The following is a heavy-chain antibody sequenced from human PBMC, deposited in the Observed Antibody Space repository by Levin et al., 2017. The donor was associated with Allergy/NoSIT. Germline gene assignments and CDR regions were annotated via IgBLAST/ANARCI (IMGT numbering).Heavy chain of an antibody. J-gene: IGHJ6*03. V-gene: IGHV4-61*02. D-gene: IGHD5-12*01. CDR3: ARDLEGFSGYKPYCYTDV. Sequence: SETLSLTCSVSGDSISRGFYYWSWIRQPAGEGLEWIGRIYVTGSTTYSPSLKSRVTISLDRSKDQVSLTINSVTAADTAVYYCARDLEGFSGYKPYCYTDVWGKGTTVTVSS. CDR1: GDSISRGFYY. CDR2: IYVTGST.